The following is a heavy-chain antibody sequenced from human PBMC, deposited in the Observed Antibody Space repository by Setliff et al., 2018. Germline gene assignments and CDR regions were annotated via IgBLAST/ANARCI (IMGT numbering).Heavy chain of an antibody. CDR3: AKDRVEVVVAAPQARFDP. CDR1: GYNFISYG. V-gene: IGHV1-18*01. CDR2: NSV. J-gene: IGHJ5*02. Sequence: ASVKVSCKASGYNFISYGISWVRQAPGQGLEWMGWNSVYAREFQGRVTMTIDTPTSTAYMELRSLRSDDTAVYYCAKDRVEVVVAAPQARFDPWGPGTLVTVSS. D-gene: IGHD2-15*01.